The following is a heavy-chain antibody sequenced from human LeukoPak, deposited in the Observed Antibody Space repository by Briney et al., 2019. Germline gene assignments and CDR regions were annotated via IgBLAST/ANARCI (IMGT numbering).Heavy chain of an antibody. CDR2: IYHSGST. CDR3: ATNYYGSGSSTFDY. J-gene: IGHJ4*02. D-gene: IGHD3-10*01. V-gene: IGHV4-39*07. CDR1: GGSISSSSYY. Sequence: SETLSLTCTVSGGSISSSSYYWGWIRQPPGKGLEWIGSIYHSGSTYYNPSLKSRVTISVDTSKNQFSLKLSSVTAADTAVYYCATNYYGSGSSTFDYWGQGTLVTVSS.